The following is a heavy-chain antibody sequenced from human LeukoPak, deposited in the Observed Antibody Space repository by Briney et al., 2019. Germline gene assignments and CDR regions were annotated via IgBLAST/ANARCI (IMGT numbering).Heavy chain of an antibody. Sequence: PGGSLRLSCAASGFTFRIYAMSWVPQAPGKGREWVSPISGRGGSTYYADSVKGRSTISRDNSKNTLYLQMNSLRAEDTAVYYCAKGTSYVVVVAAIGYWGQGPLVTVS. CDR3: AKGTSYVVVVAAIGY. J-gene: IGHJ4*02. D-gene: IGHD2-15*01. V-gene: IGHV3-23*01. CDR1: GFTFRIYA. CDR2: ISGRGGST.